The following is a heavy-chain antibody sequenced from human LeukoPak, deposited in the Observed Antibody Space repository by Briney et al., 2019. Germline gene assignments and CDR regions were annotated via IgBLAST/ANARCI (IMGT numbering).Heavy chain of an antibody. Sequence: PGGSLRLSCAGFGFIFSSHSMNWVRQAPGKGLEWVSSISSSGSYIYYADSVKGRFTISRDNAKHSLYLQMNSLRAEDTAVYYCAELGITMIGGVWGKGTTVTISS. J-gene: IGHJ6*04. V-gene: IGHV3-21*01. CDR3: AELGITMIGGV. CDR1: GFIFSSHS. D-gene: IGHD3-10*02. CDR2: ISSSGSYI.